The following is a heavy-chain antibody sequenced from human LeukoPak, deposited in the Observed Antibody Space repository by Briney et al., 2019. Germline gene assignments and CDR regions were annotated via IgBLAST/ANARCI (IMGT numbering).Heavy chain of an antibody. CDR1: GYTFTSYG. V-gene: IGHV1-69*13. D-gene: IGHD6-13*01. Sequence: SVKVSCKASGYTFTSYGISWVRQAPGQGLEWMGGIIPIFGTANYAQKFQGRVTITADESTSTAYMELSSLRSEDTAVYYCATQAGDSWFDPWGQGTLVTVSS. CDR3: ATQAGDSWFDP. CDR2: IIPIFGTA. J-gene: IGHJ5*02.